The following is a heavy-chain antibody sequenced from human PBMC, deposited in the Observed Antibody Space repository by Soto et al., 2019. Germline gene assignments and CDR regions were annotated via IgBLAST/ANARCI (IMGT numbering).Heavy chain of an antibody. J-gene: IGHJ3*02. D-gene: IGHD5-18*01. V-gene: IGHV4-39*01. CDR3: ARKAWIQLWEPRIWHAFDI. Sequence: QLQLQESGPGLVKPSETLSLTCTVSGGSISSSSYYWGWIRQPPGKGLEWIGSIYYSGSTYYNPSLKSRVTISVDTSKNQFSLKLSSVTAADTAVYYCARKAWIQLWEPRIWHAFDIWGHGTMVTVSS. CDR1: GGSISSSSYY. CDR2: IYYSGST.